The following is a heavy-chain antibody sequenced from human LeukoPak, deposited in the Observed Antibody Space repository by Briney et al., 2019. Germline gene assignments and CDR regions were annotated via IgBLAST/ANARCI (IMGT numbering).Heavy chain of an antibody. Sequence: PGGSLRLSCAASGFTFSSYVMSWVRQAPGKGLEWVSSISGSGGSTYYADSVKGRFTISRDNSKNTLYLQMNSLRAEDTAVYYCAKDFVRLNYYGSGSYADYWGQGTLVTVSS. V-gene: IGHV3-23*01. J-gene: IGHJ4*02. CDR3: AKDFVRLNYYGSGSYADY. CDR2: ISGSGGST. D-gene: IGHD3-10*01. CDR1: GFTFSSYV.